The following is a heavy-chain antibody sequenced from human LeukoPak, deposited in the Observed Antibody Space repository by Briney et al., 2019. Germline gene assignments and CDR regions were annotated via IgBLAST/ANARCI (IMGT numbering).Heavy chain of an antibody. D-gene: IGHD4-17*01. V-gene: IGHV3-53*01. CDR3: VRDLYGTSGTH. CDR2: IYSGGST. J-gene: IGHJ4*02. Sequence: GGSLRPSCAATGFAVNTNYMSWVRQAPGKGLEWVSVIYSGGSTYYSDSVRGRFTISRDNSKNTLHLQMNSLTAEDTAVYYCVRDLYGTSGTHWGQGTLVTVSS. CDR1: GFAVNTNY.